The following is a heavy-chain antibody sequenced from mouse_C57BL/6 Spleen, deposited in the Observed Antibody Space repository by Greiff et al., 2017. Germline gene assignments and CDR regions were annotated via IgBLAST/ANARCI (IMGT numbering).Heavy chain of an antibody. CDR3: ARSYYGSIWYFDV. V-gene: IGHV1-85*01. J-gene: IGHJ1*03. D-gene: IGHD1-1*01. Sequence: VQLLQSGPELVKPGASVKLSCKASGYTFTSYDINWVKQRPGQGLEWIGWIYPRDGSTKYNEKFKGKATLTVDTSSSTAYMELHSLTSEDSAVYFCARSYYGSIWYFDVWGTGTTVTVSS. CDR2: IYPRDGST. CDR1: GYTFTSYD.